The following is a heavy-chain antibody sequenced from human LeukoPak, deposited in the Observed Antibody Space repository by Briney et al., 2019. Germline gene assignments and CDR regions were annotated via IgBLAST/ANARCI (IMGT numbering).Heavy chain of an antibody. CDR2: INPNSGGT. CDR3: ARGLRSSLYSSIAARFSYAFDI. Sequence: ASVKVSCKASGYTFTGYYMHWVRQAPGQGLEWMGWINPNSGGTNYAQKFQGRVTMTRDTSISTAYMELSRLRSDGTAVYYCARGLRSSLYSSIAARFSYAFDIWGQGTMVTVSS. V-gene: IGHV1-2*02. CDR1: GYTFTGYY. J-gene: IGHJ3*02. D-gene: IGHD6-6*01.